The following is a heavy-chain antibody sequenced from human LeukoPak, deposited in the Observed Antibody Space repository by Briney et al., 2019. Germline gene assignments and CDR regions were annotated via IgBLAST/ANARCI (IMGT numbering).Heavy chain of an antibody. V-gene: IGHV1-18*01. CDR1: GYTFTSYD. Sequence: ASVTVSCTSSGYTFTSYDISWVRQAPGQGPEWLGWINTNTGNTHYAKSLQDRVTLTTDTSTSTAYMELRSLKSDDTAVYLCARGVSGVTPPWGQGTLVIVSS. CDR2: INTNTGNT. J-gene: IGHJ5*02. CDR3: ARGVSGVTPP. D-gene: IGHD4-23*01.